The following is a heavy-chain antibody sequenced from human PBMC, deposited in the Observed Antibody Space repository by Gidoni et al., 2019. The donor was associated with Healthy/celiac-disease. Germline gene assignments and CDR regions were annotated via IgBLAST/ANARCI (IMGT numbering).Heavy chain of an antibody. V-gene: IGHV3-49*05. J-gene: IGHJ4*02. D-gene: IGHD3-22*01. CDR3: TRGGITMIVEVTFDY. Sequence: VQLVESGGGLVKPGRSLRLSCTASGFTFGDYAMSWFRQAPGKGLEWVGFIRSKAYGGTTEYAASVKGRFTISRDDSKSIAYLQMNSLKTEDTAVYYCTRGGITMIVEVTFDYWGQGTLVTVSS. CDR1: GFTFGDYA. CDR2: IRSKAYGGTT.